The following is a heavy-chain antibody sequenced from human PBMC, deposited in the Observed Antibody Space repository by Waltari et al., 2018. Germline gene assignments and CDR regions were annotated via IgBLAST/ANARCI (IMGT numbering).Heavy chain of an antibody. Sequence: QVQLQQWGAGLLKPSETLSLTCTVSGGSFSAHYWTWIRQSPGKGLEWIGEVTRGGRTNSNPSVKSRVTISLDTSKNQFSLKMNSLTAADTAVYYCARGGDCGGDCVLGHWGQGTLVTVSS. CDR3: ARGGDCGGDCVLGH. CDR2: VTRGGRT. J-gene: IGHJ4*02. CDR1: GGSFSAHY. V-gene: IGHV4-34*01. D-gene: IGHD2-21*02.